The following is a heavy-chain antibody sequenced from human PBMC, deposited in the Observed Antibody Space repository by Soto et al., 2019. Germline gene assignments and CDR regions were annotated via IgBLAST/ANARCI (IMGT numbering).Heavy chain of an antibody. D-gene: IGHD6-19*01. V-gene: IGHV3-48*02. CDR2: ISTSGATR. J-gene: IGHJ4*02. Sequence: EVQLVESGGGLVQPGGSLRLSCVASGFAFSTDSMNWVRQAPGKGLEWVAHISTSGATRYYADSVKGRFTISRDNAKTSLYLQMDSLRNEDTAVYYCARFFGSGFDYWGQGTLVTVSS. CDR1: GFAFSTDS. CDR3: ARFFGSGFDY.